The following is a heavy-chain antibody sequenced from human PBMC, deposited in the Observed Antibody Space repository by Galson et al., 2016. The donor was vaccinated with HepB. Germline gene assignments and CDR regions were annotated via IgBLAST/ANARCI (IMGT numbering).Heavy chain of an antibody. CDR1: GFTFSSHW. D-gene: IGHD2-2*01. CDR2: INSDGSST. Sequence: SLRLSCAASGFTFSSHWMHWVRQVPGKGLVWVSRINSDGSSTTYADSEKGRFTISRDNAKNTLFLQMDSLRAEDTAVYYCARGYCVSTSCVNYYYYDMDVWGQGTTVTVSS. J-gene: IGHJ6*02. CDR3: ARGYCVSTSCVNYYYYDMDV. V-gene: IGHV3-74*01.